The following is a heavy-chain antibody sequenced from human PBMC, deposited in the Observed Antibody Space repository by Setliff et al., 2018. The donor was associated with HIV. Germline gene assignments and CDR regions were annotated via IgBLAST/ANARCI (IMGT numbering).Heavy chain of an antibody. D-gene: IGHD3-22*01. CDR2: IYPGDSDT. V-gene: IGHV5-51*01. J-gene: IGHJ4*02. CDR3: ARSLCYYDSCGYYYNY. Sequence: GESLKISCKGSGYSFTNYWIGWVRQMPGKGLEWVGIIYPGDSDTRYSPSFQGQVTISVDKSINTAYLQWNSLKASDTAMHYCARSLCYYDSCGYYYNYWGQGTLVTVSS. CDR1: GYSFTNYW.